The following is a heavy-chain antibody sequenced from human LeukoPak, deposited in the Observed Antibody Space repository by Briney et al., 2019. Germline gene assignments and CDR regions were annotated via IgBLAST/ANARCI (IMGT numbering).Heavy chain of an antibody. CDR1: GFTFSNYG. CDR2: MSGSGGST. V-gene: IGHV3-23*01. CDR3: AKDSYYDYVWGSYRYTNQFDY. D-gene: IGHD3-16*02. J-gene: IGHJ4*02. Sequence: GGSLRLSCAASGFTFSNYGMSWVRQAPGKGLEWVSGMSGSGGSTYYADSVKGRFTISRDNSKNTLYLQMNSLRAEDTAVYYCAKDSYYDYVWGSYRYTNQFDYWGQGTLVTVSS.